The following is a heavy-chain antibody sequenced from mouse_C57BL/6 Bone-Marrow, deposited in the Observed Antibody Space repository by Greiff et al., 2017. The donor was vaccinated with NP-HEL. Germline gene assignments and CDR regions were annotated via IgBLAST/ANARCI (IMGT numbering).Heavy chain of an antibody. Sequence: QVQLQQPGAELVKPGASVKLSCKASGYTFTSYWMHWVKQRPGQGLEWIGMIHPNSGSTNYNEKFKSKATLTVDKSSSTAYMQLSSLTSEDSAVYYCAREGVYYDYDGAMDYWGQGTSVTVSS. CDR3: AREGVYYDYDGAMDY. CDR2: IHPNSGST. V-gene: IGHV1-64*01. D-gene: IGHD2-4*01. CDR1: GYTFTSYW. J-gene: IGHJ4*01.